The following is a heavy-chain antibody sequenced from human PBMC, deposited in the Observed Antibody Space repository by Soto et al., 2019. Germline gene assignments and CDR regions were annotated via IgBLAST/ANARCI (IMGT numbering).Heavy chain of an antibody. Sequence: SETLSLSCTVSGDSIRSYYWSWIRQPPGKGLEWIGYIYYSGYTSYNPSLKSRVTISVDTSKNQFSLKLNSVTAAATAVYYCARCFSGNYPSRPEEQYYYDSCGQGILVTVSS. V-gene: IGHV4-59*01. CDR1: GDSIRSYY. J-gene: IGHJ4*02. CDR2: IYYSGYT. CDR3: ARCFSGNYPSRPEEQYYYDS. D-gene: IGHD1-7*01.